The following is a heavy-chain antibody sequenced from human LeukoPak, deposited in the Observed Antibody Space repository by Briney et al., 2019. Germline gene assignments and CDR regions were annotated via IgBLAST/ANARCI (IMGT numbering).Heavy chain of an antibody. V-gene: IGHV3-66*01. CDR1: GFTVSSNY. Sequence: GGSLRLSCAASGFTVSSNYMSWVRQAPGKGLEWVSVIYSGGSTYYADSVKGRFTISRDNSKNTLYLQMNSLRAEDTAVYYCARTPFGELSHFDYWGQGTLVTVSS. CDR2: IYSGGST. CDR3: ARTPFGELSHFDY. D-gene: IGHD3-10*01. J-gene: IGHJ4*02.